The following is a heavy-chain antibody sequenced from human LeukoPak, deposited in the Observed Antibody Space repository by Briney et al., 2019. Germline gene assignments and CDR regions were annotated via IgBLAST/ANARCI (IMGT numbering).Heavy chain of an antibody. V-gene: IGHV3-53*01. CDR3: ARGGSRQYEYYDFWSGYGPLDY. CDR1: GFTVSSNY. D-gene: IGHD3-3*01. J-gene: IGHJ4*02. Sequence: GGSLRLSCAASGFTVSSNYMSWVRQAPGKGLEWVSVIYNGGSTYYADSVKGRFTISRDNSKNTLYLQMNSLRAEDTAVYYCARGGSRQYEYYDFWSGYGPLDYWGQGTLVTVSS. CDR2: IYNGGST.